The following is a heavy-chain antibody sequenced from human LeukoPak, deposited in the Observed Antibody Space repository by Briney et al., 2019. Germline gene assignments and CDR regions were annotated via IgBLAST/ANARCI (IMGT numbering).Heavy chain of an antibody. CDR3: ATSSSWETYDY. CDR1: GFTVSSNY. Sequence: PGGSLRLSCAASGFTVSSNYMSWVRQAPGKGLEWVSVIYSGGSTYYADSVKGRFTISRDNSKNTLYLQMNSLRAEDTAVYYCATSSSWETYDYWGQGTLVTVSS. J-gene: IGHJ4*02. CDR2: IYSGGST. V-gene: IGHV3-66*01. D-gene: IGHD6-13*01.